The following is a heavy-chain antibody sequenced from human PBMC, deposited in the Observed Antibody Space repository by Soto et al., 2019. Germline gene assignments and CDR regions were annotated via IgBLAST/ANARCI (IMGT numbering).Heavy chain of an antibody. CDR2: IYSGGGT. J-gene: IGHJ3*02. CDR1: GFTVSSNY. V-gene: IGHV3-53*02. D-gene: IGHD2-2*01. CDR3: TRGYCSSTSCYGKGHAFEI. Sequence: EVQVVETGGGLIQSGGSLRLSCAASGFTVSSNYMGWVRQAPGKGLEWVSVIYSGGGTDYAASVKGRFTSSRDNSKNTLYLQMNSLRGDDTAIYYCTRGYCSSTSCYGKGHAFEIWGQGTMVTVSS.